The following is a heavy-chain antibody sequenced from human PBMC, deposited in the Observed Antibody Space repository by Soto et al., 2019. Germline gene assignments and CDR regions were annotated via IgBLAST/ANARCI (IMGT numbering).Heavy chain of an antibody. CDR3: ARDLSDYDSSGLGYYYYGMDV. V-gene: IGHV1-2*02. D-gene: IGHD3-22*01. Sequence: GASVKVSCKASGYTFTGYYMHWVRQAPGQGLEWMGWINPNSGGTNYAQKFQGRVTMTRDTSISTAYMELSRLRSDDTAVYYCARDLSDYDSSGLGYYYYGMDVWGQGTTVTVSS. CDR1: GYTFTGYY. CDR2: INPNSGGT. J-gene: IGHJ6*02.